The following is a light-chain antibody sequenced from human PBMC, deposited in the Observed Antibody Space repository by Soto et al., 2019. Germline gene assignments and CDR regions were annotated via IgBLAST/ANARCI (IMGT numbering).Light chain of an antibody. J-gene: IGKJ2*01. CDR1: QSISNS. Sequence: DIQMTQSLSSLSASVGDRVTITCRASQSISNSLSWYQQKPGKAPNFLIYVASTLQSGVPSRFSGSGSGTDFTLTISSLQPEDVATYYCQQTFSPPSPFGQGTKVEIK. V-gene: IGKV1-39*01. CDR3: QQTFSPPSP. CDR2: VAS.